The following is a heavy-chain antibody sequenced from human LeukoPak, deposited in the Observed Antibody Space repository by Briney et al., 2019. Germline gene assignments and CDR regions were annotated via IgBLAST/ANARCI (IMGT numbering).Heavy chain of an antibody. J-gene: IGHJ4*02. CDR2: INPNSGGT. CDR3: ARDRYFDWLIDY. Sequence: ASVKVSCKASGYTFTGYYMHWVRQAPGQGLEWMGRINPNSGGTNYAQKFQGRVTMTRDTSISTAYMELSRLRSDDTAVYYCARDRYFDWLIDYWGQGTLVTVSS. CDR1: GYTFTGYY. V-gene: IGHV1-2*06. D-gene: IGHD3-9*01.